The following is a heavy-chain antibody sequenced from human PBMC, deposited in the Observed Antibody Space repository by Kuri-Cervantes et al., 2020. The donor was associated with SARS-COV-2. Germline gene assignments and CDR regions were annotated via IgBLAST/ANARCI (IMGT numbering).Heavy chain of an antibody. CDR1: GFTFSSYW. J-gene: IGHJ6*03. V-gene: IGHV3-7*04. CDR3: ARGGVPAAIRYYYYYYYMDV. D-gene: IGHD2-2*02. Sequence: GGSLRLSCAASGFTFSSYWMSWVRQAPGKGLEWVANIKQDGSEKYYVDSVKGRFTISRDNAKNSLYLQMNSLRAEDTAVYYCARGGVPAAIRYYYYYYYMDVWGKGTTVTVSS. CDR2: IKQDGSEK.